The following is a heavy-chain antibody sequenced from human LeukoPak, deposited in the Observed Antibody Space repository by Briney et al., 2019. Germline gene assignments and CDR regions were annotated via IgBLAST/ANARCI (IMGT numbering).Heavy chain of an antibody. CDR1: GYTFSSYD. Sequence: ASVKVSCTASGYTFSSYDINRVRQATRQGLEWVGWMNPNSGNTGYAQKFQGRVTMTRNTSISTAYMELSSLRSEDTAVYYCARAQDYYYYGMDVWGQGTTVTVSS. V-gene: IGHV1-8*01. CDR3: ARAQDYYYYGMDV. J-gene: IGHJ6*02. CDR2: MNPNSGNT.